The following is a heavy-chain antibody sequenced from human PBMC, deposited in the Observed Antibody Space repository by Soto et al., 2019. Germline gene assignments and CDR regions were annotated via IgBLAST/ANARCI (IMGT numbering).Heavy chain of an antibody. CDR2: IYYSGST. V-gene: IGHV4-59*01. D-gene: IGHD2-15*01. Sequence: SETLSLTCTFSGGSISSYYWSWIRQPPGKGLEWIGYIYYSGSTNYNPSLKSRVTISVDTSKNQFSLKLSSVTAADTAVYYCARSYRRYCSGGSCYSYYYYYMDVWGKGTTVTGSS. J-gene: IGHJ6*03. CDR1: GGSISSYY. CDR3: ARSYRRYCSGGSCYSYYYYYMDV.